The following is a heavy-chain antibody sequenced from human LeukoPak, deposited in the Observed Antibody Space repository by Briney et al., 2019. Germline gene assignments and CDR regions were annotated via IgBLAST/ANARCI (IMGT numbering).Heavy chain of an antibody. Sequence: ASVKVSCKASGYTFTSYYMHWVRRAPGQGLEWMGIINPSGGSTSYAQKFQGRVTMTRDTSTSTVYMELSSLRSDDTAVYHCARDIDSNTVNDFWSGIPGDYWGQGTLVTVSS. J-gene: IGHJ4*02. CDR2: INPSGGST. CDR1: GYTFTSYY. V-gene: IGHV1-46*01. D-gene: IGHD3-3*01. CDR3: ARDIDSNTVNDFWSGIPGDY.